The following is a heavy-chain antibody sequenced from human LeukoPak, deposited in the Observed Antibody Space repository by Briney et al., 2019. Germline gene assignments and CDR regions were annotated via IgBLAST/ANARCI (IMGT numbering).Heavy chain of an antibody. V-gene: IGHV3-30*04. Sequence: GRSLRLSSAASGFTFSSYAMHWVRQAPGKGLEWVAVISYDGSNKYYADSVKGRFTISRDNSKNTLYLQMNSLRAEDTAVYYCASLLLRYFDWLSTLGGFDYWGQGTLVTVSS. CDR3: ASLLLRYFDWLSTLGGFDY. CDR2: ISYDGSNK. D-gene: IGHD3-9*01. CDR1: GFTFSSYA. J-gene: IGHJ4*02.